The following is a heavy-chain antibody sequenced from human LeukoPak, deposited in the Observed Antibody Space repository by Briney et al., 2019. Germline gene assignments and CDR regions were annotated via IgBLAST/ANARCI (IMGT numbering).Heavy chain of an antibody. V-gene: IGHV1-2*02. CDR3: ARDDFWSGYYTFDY. CDR2: INPNSGGT. Sequence: GASVKVSCKASGYTFTGYYMHWVRQAPGQGLEWMGWINPNSGGTNYAQKFQGRVTMTRDTSISTAYMELSRLRSDDTAVYYCARDDFWSGYYTFDYWGQGTLVTVSS. J-gene: IGHJ4*02. D-gene: IGHD3-3*01. CDR1: GYTFTGYY.